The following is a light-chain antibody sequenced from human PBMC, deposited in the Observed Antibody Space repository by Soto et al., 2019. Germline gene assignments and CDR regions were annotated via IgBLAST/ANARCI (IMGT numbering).Light chain of an antibody. J-gene: IGKJ4*01. CDR2: DAS. CDR1: QSISNA. CDR3: RQVDNWPLT. Sequence: TVLTQSPATLSLSPGERATLSCKASQSISNALGWFQQKPGQAPRLLIDDASNRATGIPARFTGSGSGSDFTLAIISLEPEEVGIHYLRQVDNWPLTFGGGTKVETK. V-gene: IGKV3-11*01.